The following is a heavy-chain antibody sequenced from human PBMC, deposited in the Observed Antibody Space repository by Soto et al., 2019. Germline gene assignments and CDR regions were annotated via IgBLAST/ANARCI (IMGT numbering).Heavy chain of an antibody. CDR2: IYWDDDK. CDR3: AHRRYYYGSGSLDWFDP. Sequence: QITLKESGPTLVKPTQTLTLTCTFSGFSLSTSGVGVGWIRQPPGKALEWLALIYWDDDKRYSPSLKSRLTITQXXSXNXXVLTMTNMDPVDTATYYCAHRRYYYGSGSLDWFDPWGQGTLVTVSS. J-gene: IGHJ5*02. D-gene: IGHD3-10*01. V-gene: IGHV2-5*02. CDR1: GFSLSTSGVG.